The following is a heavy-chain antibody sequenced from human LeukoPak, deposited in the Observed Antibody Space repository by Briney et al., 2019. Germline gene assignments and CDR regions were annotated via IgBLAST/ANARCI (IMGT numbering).Heavy chain of an antibody. J-gene: IGHJ3*02. CDR2: INSDGSST. Sequence: SGGPLRLSCAASGFTFSSYWMHWVRQAPGKGLVWVSRINSDGSSTSYADSVKGRFTISRDNAKNTLYLQMNSLRAEDTAVYYCAREGLQSGAFDIWGQGTMVTVSS. CDR1: GFTFSSYW. CDR3: AREGLQSGAFDI. D-gene: IGHD2-15*01. V-gene: IGHV3-74*01.